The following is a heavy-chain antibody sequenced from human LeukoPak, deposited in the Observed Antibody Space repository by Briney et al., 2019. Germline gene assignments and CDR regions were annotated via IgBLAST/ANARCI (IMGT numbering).Heavy chain of an antibody. CDR2: ISSSSTYI. Sequence: GGSLRLSCAASGFTSSSYAMNWVRQAPGKGLEWVSFISSSSTYIYYADSVKGRFTISRDNAKNSLYLQMNSLRAEDTAVYYCASAAAHSTPMNYWGQGTLVTVSS. CDR3: ASAAAHSTPMNY. D-gene: IGHD3-22*01. J-gene: IGHJ4*02. CDR1: GFTSSSYA. V-gene: IGHV3-21*01.